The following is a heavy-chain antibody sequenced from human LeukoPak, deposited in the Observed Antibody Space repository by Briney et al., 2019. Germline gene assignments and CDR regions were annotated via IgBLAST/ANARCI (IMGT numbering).Heavy chain of an antibody. CDR3: ARAGNHIAAAGLDY. D-gene: IGHD6-13*01. Sequence: GGSLRLSCAASGFTYSNVWMNWVRQAPGKGLEWVAVISYDGSNKYYADSVKGRFTISRDNSKNTLYLQMNSLRAEDTAVYYCARAGNHIAAAGLDYWGQGTLVTVSS. CDR1: GFTYSNVW. CDR2: ISYDGSNK. V-gene: IGHV3-30-3*01. J-gene: IGHJ4*02.